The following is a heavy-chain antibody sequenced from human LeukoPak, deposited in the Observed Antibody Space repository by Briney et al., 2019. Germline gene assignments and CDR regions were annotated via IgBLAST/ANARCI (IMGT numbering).Heavy chain of an antibody. D-gene: IGHD3-16*01. V-gene: IGHV3-23*01. CDR3: ARGVSD. CDR2: ISGNGINT. CDR1: GFTFNNFS. J-gene: IGHJ4*02. Sequence: GGSLRLSCATSGFTFNNFSMNLVRHAPGKGLEWVSIISGNGINTYYADSVKGRFTISRDDSKNTLYLQMNSLRADDTAIYYCARGVSDWGQGTLVTVAS.